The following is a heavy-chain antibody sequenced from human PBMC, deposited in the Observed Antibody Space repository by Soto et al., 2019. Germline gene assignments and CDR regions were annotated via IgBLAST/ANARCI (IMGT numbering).Heavy chain of an antibody. CDR2: ISGSGGST. V-gene: IGHV3-23*01. Sequence: EVQLLEAGGGLVQPGGSLRLSCAASGFTFSSYAMSWVRQAPGKGLEWVSAISGSGGSTYYADSVKGRFTISRDNSKNTLYLQMNSLRANDTAVYYCAKDKCEWEAPKAFDIWGQGTMVTVSS. CDR1: GFTFSSYA. J-gene: IGHJ3*02. CDR3: AKDKCEWEAPKAFDI. D-gene: IGHD1-26*01.